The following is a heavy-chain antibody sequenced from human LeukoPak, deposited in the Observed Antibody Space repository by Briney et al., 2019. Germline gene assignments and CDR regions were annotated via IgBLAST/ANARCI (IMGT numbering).Heavy chain of an antibody. D-gene: IGHD6-6*01. Sequence: PSETLSLTCTVSGGSISSYYWSWIRQPPGKGLEWIGYIYYSGSTNYNPSLKSRVTISVDTSKNQFSLKLSSVTAADTAVYYCARVYSSSSPYYYYMDVWGKGTTVTVSS. CDR1: GGSISSYY. J-gene: IGHJ6*03. CDR2: IYYSGST. V-gene: IGHV4-59*01. CDR3: ARVYSSSSPYYYYMDV.